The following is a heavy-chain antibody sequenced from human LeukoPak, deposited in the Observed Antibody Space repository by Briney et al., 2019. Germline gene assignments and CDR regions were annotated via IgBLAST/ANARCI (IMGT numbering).Heavy chain of an antibody. V-gene: IGHV3-7*03. CDR1: GFTFSSYW. Sequence: PGGSLRLSCAASGFTFSSYWMSWVRQAPGKGLEWVANIKQDGSEKYYVDSVEGRFTISRDNAKNSLYLQMNSLKTEDTAVYYCITGLRYFDWPYLDYWGQGTLVTVSS. D-gene: IGHD3-9*01. J-gene: IGHJ4*02. CDR3: ITGLRYFDWPYLDY. CDR2: IKQDGSEK.